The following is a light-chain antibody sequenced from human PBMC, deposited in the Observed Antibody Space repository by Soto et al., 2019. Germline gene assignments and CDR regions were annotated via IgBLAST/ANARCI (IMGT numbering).Light chain of an antibody. CDR3: QQYHSWPPIT. CDR1: QSVSSSY. CDR2: GAS. J-gene: IGKJ5*01. Sequence: DSVLTQCRGTLSLSPGERSTLSCMGIQSVSSSYLAWYQQKPGQAPMLRIYGASSRATGIPDRFSGSGSGTEFTLPISSLQSEDFAVSYCQQYHSWPPITVGQATRLEIK. V-gene: IGKV3-20*01.